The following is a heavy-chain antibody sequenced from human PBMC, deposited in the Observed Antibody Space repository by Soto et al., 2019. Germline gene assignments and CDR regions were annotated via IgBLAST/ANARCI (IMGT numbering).Heavy chain of an antibody. CDR2: INPNSGGT. V-gene: IGHV1-2*04. D-gene: IGHD4-17*01. CDR1: GYTFTGYY. CDR3: ARVGGTTVVGPRYSQH. Sequence: GASVKVSCKASGYTFTGYYMHCVRQAPGQGLEWMGWINPNSGGTNYAQKFQGWVTMTRDTSISTAYMELSRLRSDDTAVYYCARVGGTTVVGPRYSQHWGQGTLVTVSS. J-gene: IGHJ1*01.